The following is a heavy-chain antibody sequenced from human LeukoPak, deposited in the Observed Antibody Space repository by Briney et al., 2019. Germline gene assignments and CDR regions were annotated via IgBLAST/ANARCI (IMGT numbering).Heavy chain of an antibody. J-gene: IGHJ4*02. CDR3: AGASVFFRDYFFDY. Sequence: SETLSLTCTVSGGSISSYYWSWIRQPAGKGLEWIGRIYTSGSTNYNPSLKSRVTMSVDTSKNQFSLQLSSVTAADTAVYYCAGASVFFRDYFFDYWGQGTLVTVSS. CDR1: GGSISSYY. D-gene: IGHD2-21*02. V-gene: IGHV4-4*07. CDR2: IYTSGST.